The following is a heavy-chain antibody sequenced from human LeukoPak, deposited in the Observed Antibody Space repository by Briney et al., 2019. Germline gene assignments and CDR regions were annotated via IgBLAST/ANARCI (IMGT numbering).Heavy chain of an antibody. CDR2: ISYDGSNK. Sequence: GGSLRLSCVASGFTFSSYAMHWVRQAPGKGLEWVAVISYDGSNKYYADSVKGRLTISRDNSKNTLYLQMNSLRAEDTAVYYCARVGAARSYYYYGMDVWGQGTTVTVSS. CDR1: GFTFSSYA. D-gene: IGHD6-6*01. CDR3: ARVGAARSYYYYGMDV. J-gene: IGHJ6*02. V-gene: IGHV3-30-3*01.